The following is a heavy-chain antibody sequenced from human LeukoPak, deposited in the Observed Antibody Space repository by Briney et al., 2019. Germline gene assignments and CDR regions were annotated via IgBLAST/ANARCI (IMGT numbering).Heavy chain of an antibody. D-gene: IGHD4-17*01. V-gene: IGHV4-59*08. J-gene: IGHJ3*02. Sequence: MASETLSLTCTVSGGFISSYYWSWIRQPPGKGLEWIGYIYYSGSTNYNPSLKSRVTISVDTSKNQFSLKLSSVTAADTAVYYCATHPGKTTVPIWGQGTMVTVSS. CDR2: IYYSGST. CDR3: ATHPGKTTVPI. CDR1: GGFISSYY.